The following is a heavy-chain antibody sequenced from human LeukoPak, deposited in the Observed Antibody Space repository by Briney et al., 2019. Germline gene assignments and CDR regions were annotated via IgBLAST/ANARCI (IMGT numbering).Heavy chain of an antibody. CDR2: ISASGGST. Sequence: GGSLRLSCGASGFTFRTYAMSWVRQAPGKGLDWVSAISASGGSTLNADSVKGRFTISRDNSKNTLYLQMNSLRAEDTAVYYCAKSRAAGTPPFDYWGQGTLVTVSS. CDR1: GFTFRTYA. D-gene: IGHD6-13*01. V-gene: IGHV3-23*01. J-gene: IGHJ4*02. CDR3: AKSRAAGTPPFDY.